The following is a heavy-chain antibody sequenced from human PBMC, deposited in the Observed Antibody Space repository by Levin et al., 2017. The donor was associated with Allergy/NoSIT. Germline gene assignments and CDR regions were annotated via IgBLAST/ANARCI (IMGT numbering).Heavy chain of an antibody. CDR1: GYSFTNYW. CDR2: IYPGDSDT. V-gene: IGHV5-51*01. J-gene: IGHJ4*02. Sequence: GESLKISCKGSGYSFTNYWIGWVRQMPGKGLESMGAIYPGDSDTRYSPSFQGQVTISADKSITTAYLQWSSLKAADTAMYYCARYRYYGSGTYSDYWGQGTLVTVSS. CDR3: ARYRYYGSGTYSDY. D-gene: IGHD3-10*01.